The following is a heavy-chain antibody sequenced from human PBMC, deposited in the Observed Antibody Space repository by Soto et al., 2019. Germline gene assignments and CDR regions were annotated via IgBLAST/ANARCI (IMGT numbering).Heavy chain of an antibody. CDR3: ARYTVTSAGWAFDI. CDR2: IYYSGST. Sequence: PWETLSLTCPVYAGSCSVYYWSWICQPPGKGLEWIGYIYYSGSTNYNPSLKSRVTISVDTSKNQFSLKLSSVTAADTAVYYCARYTVTSAGWAFDIWGQGTMVTVSS. V-gene: IGHV4-59*01. J-gene: IGHJ3*02. CDR1: AGSCSVYY. D-gene: IGHD4-17*01.